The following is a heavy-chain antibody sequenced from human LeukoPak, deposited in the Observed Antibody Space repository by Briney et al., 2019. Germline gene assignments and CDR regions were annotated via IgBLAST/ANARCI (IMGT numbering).Heavy chain of an antibody. CDR1: GFTFSSYG. D-gene: IGHD1-26*01. Sequence: GGSLRLSCAASGFTFSSYGMHWVRQAPGKGLEWVAFIRYDGSNKYYADSVKGRFTISRDNSKNTLYLQMNSLRAEDTAVYYCAKEGGATYYYYYYMDVWGKGTTVTVSS. J-gene: IGHJ6*03. CDR3: AKEGGATYYYYYYMDV. V-gene: IGHV3-30*02. CDR2: IRYDGSNK.